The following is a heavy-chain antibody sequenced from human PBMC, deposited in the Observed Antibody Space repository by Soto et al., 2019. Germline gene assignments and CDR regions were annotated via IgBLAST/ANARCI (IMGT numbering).Heavy chain of an antibody. V-gene: IGHV1-3*01. CDR1: GYTFTSYA. J-gene: IGHJ5*02. CDR2: INAGNGNT. D-gene: IGHD5-12*01. Sequence: VASVKVSCKASGYTFTSYAMHWVRQAPGQRLEWMGWINAGNGNTKYSQKFQGRVTITRDTSASTAYMELSSLRSEDTAVYYCARGYFSGYDYAIWGNWFDPWGQGTLVTVSS. CDR3: ARGYFSGYDYAIWGNWFDP.